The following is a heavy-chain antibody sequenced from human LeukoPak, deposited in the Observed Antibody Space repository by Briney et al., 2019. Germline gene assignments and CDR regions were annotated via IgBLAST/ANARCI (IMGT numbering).Heavy chain of an antibody. V-gene: IGHV1-46*03. CDR2: INPSGGST. Sequence: ASVKVSCKASGYTFTSYYMHWVRQAPGQGLERMGIINPSGGSTSYAQKFQGRVTMTRDTSTSTVYMELSSLRSEDTAVYYCARVGTVVTFAFDIWGQGTMVTVSS. J-gene: IGHJ3*02. CDR1: GYTFTSYY. CDR3: ARVGTVVTFAFDI. D-gene: IGHD4-23*01.